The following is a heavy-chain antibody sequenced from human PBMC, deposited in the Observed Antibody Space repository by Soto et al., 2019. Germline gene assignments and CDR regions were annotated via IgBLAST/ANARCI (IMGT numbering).Heavy chain of an antibody. D-gene: IGHD1-26*01. Sequence: EVQLVESGGGLVQPGGSLRLSCAASGFTFDNYWMNWVRQAPGMAPEWLAIIKRDGSQTHYVDSVKGRFTLSRDNAISSVFLQKNRLRGDDTAGYYCVGGVGWELEVWGQGTLVAVSS. J-gene: IGHJ4*02. CDR2: IKRDGSQT. CDR1: GFTFDNYW. CDR3: VGGVGWELEV. V-gene: IGHV3-7*03.